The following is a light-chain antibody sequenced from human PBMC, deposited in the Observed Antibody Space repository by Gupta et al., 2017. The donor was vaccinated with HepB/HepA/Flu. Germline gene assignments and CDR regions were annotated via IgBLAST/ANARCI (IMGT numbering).Light chain of an antibody. V-gene: IGLV2-23*02. CDR3: CAYASTNVV. CDR1: RSDVGSYNL. Sequence: SALTQLASVPGSPGQSITISCTGTRSDVGSYNLVSWYQQHPGKAPKLKIYEVNKLPSGVSNRFSGSKSVTTASLTISGLQAEDEAYYYSCAYASTNVVFGGGTKLTVL. CDR2: EVN. J-gene: IGLJ2*01.